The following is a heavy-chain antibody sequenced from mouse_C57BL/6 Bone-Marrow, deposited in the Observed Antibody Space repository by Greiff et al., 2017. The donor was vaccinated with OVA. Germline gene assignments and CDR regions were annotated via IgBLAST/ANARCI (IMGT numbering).Heavy chain of an antibody. CDR3: AIPSWFAY. Sequence: QVQLQQPGAELVKPGASVKVSCKASGYTFTSYWMHWVKQRPGQGLEWIGRIHPSDSEPNYNQKFKGRATLTVDKSASTAYMQLSSLTSEDSAVYYCAIPSWFAYWGQGTLVTVSA. J-gene: IGHJ3*01. CDR2: IHPSDSEP. CDR1: GYTFTSYW. V-gene: IGHV1-74*01.